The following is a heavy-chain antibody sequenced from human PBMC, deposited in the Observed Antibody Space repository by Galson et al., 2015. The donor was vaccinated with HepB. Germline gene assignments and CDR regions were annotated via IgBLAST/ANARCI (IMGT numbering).Heavy chain of an antibody. CDR3: AKGYSGTSSGLGDY. CDR1: GFTFSSYS. V-gene: IGHV3-48*02. D-gene: IGHD1-26*01. J-gene: IGHJ4*02. Sequence: SLRLSCAASGFTFSSYSMNWVRQAPGKGLEWVSYISSSSSTIYYADSVKGRFTISRDNAKNSLYLQMNSLRDEDTAVYYCAKGYSGTSSGLGDYWGQGTLVTVSS. CDR2: ISSSSSTI.